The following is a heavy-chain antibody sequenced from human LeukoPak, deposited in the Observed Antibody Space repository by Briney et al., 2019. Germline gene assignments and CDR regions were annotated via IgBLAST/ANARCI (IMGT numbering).Heavy chain of an antibody. D-gene: IGHD5-18*01. J-gene: IGHJ6*02. CDR3: ARVAKPNAGYSLGRYYYYGMDV. V-gene: IGHV1-2*02. CDR2: INPNSGGT. CDR1: GYSFTSYG. Sequence: GASVKVSCKTSGYSFTSYGISWVRQAPGQGLEWMGWINPNSGGTNYAQKFQGRVTMTRDTSISTAYMELSRLRSDDTAVYYCARVAKPNAGYSLGRYYYYGMDVWGQGTTVTVSS.